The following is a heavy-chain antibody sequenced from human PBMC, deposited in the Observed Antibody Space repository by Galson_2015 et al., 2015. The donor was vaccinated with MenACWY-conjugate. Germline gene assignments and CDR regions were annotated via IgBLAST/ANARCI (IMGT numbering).Heavy chain of an antibody. CDR2: ITHSGTT. CDR1: GGSFSSYY. CDR3: ARGIKLYGYHYHMDV. V-gene: IGHV4-34*01. Sequence: ETLSLTCAAFGGSFSSYYWSWTRQSPGKGLEGIGEITHSGTTNYNPSLKSRVTISVDTSKNQFSLNLSSVTAADTALYYCARGIKLYGYHYHMDVWGKGTTVSVS. D-gene: IGHD3-3*01. J-gene: IGHJ6*03.